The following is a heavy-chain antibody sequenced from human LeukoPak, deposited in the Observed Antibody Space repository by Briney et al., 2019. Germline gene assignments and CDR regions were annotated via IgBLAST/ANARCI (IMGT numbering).Heavy chain of an antibody. CDR2: IYYSGNT. V-gene: IGHV4-59*01. D-gene: IGHD4-17*01. CDR1: GDSISSYY. Sequence: KPSETLSLTCTVSGDSISSYYWSWIRQPPGKGLEWIGHIYYSGNTNYNPSLKSRVTISIDTSKNQFSLKGSSVTAADTAVYYCARAKYGDFVDSWGQGTQVTVSS. CDR3: ARAKYGDFVDS. J-gene: IGHJ4*02.